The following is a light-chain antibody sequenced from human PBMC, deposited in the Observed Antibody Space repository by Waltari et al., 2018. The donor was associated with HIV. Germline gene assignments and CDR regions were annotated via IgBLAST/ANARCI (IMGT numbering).Light chain of an antibody. J-gene: IGKJ4*01. Sequence: DIVMTQSPDSLAVSLGERATINCKSSQSVLYSSNNRNYLAWYQHKSGQPPKVLISWASTRELGVPDRFSGSGSGTDFTLTISSLQAEDVAVYYCQQYYTYPHTFGGGTKVEIK. CDR3: QQYYTYPHT. V-gene: IGKV4-1*01. CDR2: WAS. CDR1: QSVLYSSNNRNY.